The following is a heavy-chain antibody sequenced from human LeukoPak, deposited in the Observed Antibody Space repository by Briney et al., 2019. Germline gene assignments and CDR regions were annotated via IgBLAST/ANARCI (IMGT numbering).Heavy chain of an antibody. V-gene: IGHV3-30-3*01. D-gene: IGHD3-10*01. Sequence: PGRSLRLSCAASGFTFSSYAMHWVRQAPGKGLEWVAVISYDGSNKYYADSVKGRFTISRDNSKNTLYLQMNSLRAEDTAVYYCAKGYKDLGEWESRDYYGMDVWGQGTTVTVSS. J-gene: IGHJ6*02. CDR3: AKGYKDLGEWESRDYYGMDV. CDR2: ISYDGSNK. CDR1: GFTFSSYA.